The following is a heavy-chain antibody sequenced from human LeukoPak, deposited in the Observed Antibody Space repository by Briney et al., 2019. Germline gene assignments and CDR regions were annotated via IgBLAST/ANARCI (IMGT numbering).Heavy chain of an antibody. J-gene: IGHJ6*02. Sequence: GGSLRLSCAASGFTFSSYAMSWVRQAPGKGLEWVSAISCSGGSTYYADSVKGRFTISRDNPKNTLYLQMNSLRAEDTAVYYCAKAPRAAAGTYNGMDVWGQGTTVTVSS. D-gene: IGHD6-13*01. CDR3: AKAPRAAAGTYNGMDV. V-gene: IGHV3-23*01. CDR2: ISCSGGST. CDR1: GFTFSSYA.